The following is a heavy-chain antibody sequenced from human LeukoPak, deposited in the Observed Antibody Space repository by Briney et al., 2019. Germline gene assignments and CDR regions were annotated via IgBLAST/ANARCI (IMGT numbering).Heavy chain of an antibody. D-gene: IGHD6-19*01. J-gene: IGHJ6*02. V-gene: IGHV3-23*01. CDR2: ISGSGGST. CDR1: GFTFSSYA. CDR3: AKGGGQQWLVEDYYGMDV. Sequence: GGSLRLSCAASGFTFSSYAMSWVRQAPGKGLEWISAISGSGGSTYYADSVKGRFTISRDNSKNTLYLQMNSLRAEDTAVYYCAKGGGQQWLVEDYYGMDVWGQGTTVTVSS.